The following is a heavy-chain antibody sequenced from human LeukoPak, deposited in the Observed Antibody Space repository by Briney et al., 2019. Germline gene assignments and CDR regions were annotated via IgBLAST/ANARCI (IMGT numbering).Heavy chain of an antibody. Sequence: ASVKVSCKASGGTFSSYAISWVRQAPGQGLEWMGGIIPIFGTANYAQKFQGRVTMTRDTSTSTVYMELSSLRSEDTAVYYCARDLWQYQLLYYMDVWGKGTTVTVSS. J-gene: IGHJ6*03. CDR1: GGTFSSYA. CDR2: IIPIFGTA. D-gene: IGHD2-2*01. CDR3: ARDLWQYQLLYYMDV. V-gene: IGHV1-69*05.